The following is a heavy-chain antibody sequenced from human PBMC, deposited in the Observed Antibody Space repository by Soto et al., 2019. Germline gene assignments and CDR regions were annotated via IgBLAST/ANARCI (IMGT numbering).Heavy chain of an antibody. J-gene: IGHJ4*01. V-gene: IGHV3-7*01. CDR2: IKQDGSEK. D-gene: IGHD3-10*01. CDR3: PRGQAIGDAV. CDR1: GLTFSSYW. Sequence: GGSLRLSCAASGLTFSSYWMTWVRQAPGKGLEWVANIKQDGSEKYYVDSVKGRFTISRDNAKNSLYLQMNNLSVEDTAVYYCPRGQAIGDAVWGRGTLGTVSS.